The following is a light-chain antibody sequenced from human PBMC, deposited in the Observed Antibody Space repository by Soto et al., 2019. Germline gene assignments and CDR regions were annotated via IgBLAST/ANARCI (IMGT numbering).Light chain of an antibody. CDR1: RGVRGD. V-gene: IGKV1-39*01. CDR2: AAS. Sequence: DIQMTQSPSSLSASVGDRVTITCRASRGVRGDLAWYQRKPGKAPKLLIYAASSLQSGVPSRFSGSGSGTDFTLTISSLQPEDSATYYCQQSHSTPSWTFGQGSKVDVK. CDR3: QQSHSTPSWT. J-gene: IGKJ1*01.